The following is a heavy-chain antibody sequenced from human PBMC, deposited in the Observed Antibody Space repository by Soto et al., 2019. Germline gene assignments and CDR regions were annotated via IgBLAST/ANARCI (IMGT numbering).Heavy chain of an antibody. Sequence: SCTASGYTFTSYGISWVRQAPGKGLEWVASIKDDGSEIYYLQSVRGRFTISRDSAGNALHLAMNYLSAEDTGVYFCARDIGFDYVNWGQGTLVTVTS. CDR3: ARDIGFDYVN. J-gene: IGHJ4*02. D-gene: IGHD3-16*01. CDR2: IKDDGSEI. V-gene: IGHV3-7*01. CDR1: GYTFTSYG.